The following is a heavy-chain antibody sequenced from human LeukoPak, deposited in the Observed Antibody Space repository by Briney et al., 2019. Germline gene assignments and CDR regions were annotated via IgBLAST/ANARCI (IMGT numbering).Heavy chain of an antibody. J-gene: IGHJ3*02. CDR2: ISSSSSYI. Sequence: GGSLRLSCAASGFTFSSYSMNWVRQAPGKGLEWVSSISSSSSYIYYADSVKGRFTISRDNAKNSLYLQMNSLRAEDTAVYYCASLRAPIFGVVDAFDIWGQGTMVTVSS. D-gene: IGHD3-3*01. CDR1: GFTFSSYS. V-gene: IGHV3-21*01. CDR3: ASLRAPIFGVVDAFDI.